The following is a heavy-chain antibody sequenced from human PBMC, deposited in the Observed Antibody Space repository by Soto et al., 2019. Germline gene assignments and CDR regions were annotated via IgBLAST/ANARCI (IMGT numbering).Heavy chain of an antibody. V-gene: IGHV3-23*01. CDR2: ISGSDGDT. J-gene: IGHJ1*01. D-gene: IGHD4-17*01. CDR1: GFTFSNYA. Sequence: EVQLLESGGGLVQPGGSLRLSCAASGFTFSNYAMNWVRQAPGKGLEWVSTISGSDGDTYYADSVKGRFTISSDNSKNTLFLQMNSLRAEDTAVYYCAKVGWHTMTTVTKGYFQHWGQGTLVTVSS. CDR3: AKVGWHTMTTVTKGYFQH.